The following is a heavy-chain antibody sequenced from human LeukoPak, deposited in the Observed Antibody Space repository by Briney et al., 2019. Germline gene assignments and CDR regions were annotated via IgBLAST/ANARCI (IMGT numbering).Heavy chain of an antibody. J-gene: IGHJ4*02. CDR1: GFTFSSYE. D-gene: IGHD2-2*01. V-gene: IGHV3-48*03. CDR3: ARDRYCSSTSCYDPDYFDY. Sequence: GGSLRLSCAASGFTFSSYEMNWVRRSPGKGLEWVSYISSSGSTMYYADSVKGRFTISRDNAKNSLYLQMNSLRAEDTAVYYCARDRYCSSTSCYDPDYFDYWGQGTLVTVSS. CDR2: ISSSGSTM.